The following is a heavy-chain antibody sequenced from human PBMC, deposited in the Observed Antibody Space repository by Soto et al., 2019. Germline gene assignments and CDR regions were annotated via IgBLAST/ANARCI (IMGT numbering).Heavy chain of an antibody. CDR1: GFTFSSHG. J-gene: IGHJ5*02. V-gene: IGHV3-30*18. CDR2: ISYDGSAK. D-gene: IGHD2-2*01. Sequence: GGSLRLSCAASGFTFSSHGMHWVRQGPGKGLEWVAVISYDGSAKYYADSVKGRFTISRDNSKNTLYLQMSSLRAEDTAVYYCAKDFCSSTSCSFDPWGQGTLVPVSS. CDR3: AKDFCSSTSCSFDP.